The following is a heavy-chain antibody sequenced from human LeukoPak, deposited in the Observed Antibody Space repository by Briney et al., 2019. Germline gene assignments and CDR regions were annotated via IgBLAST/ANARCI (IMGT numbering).Heavy chain of an antibody. J-gene: IGHJ4*02. Sequence: GGSLRLSCAASGFSFDDYSMHWVRQAPGKGLEWVSLITWDGGSTYYADSVKGRFTISRDNSKNSLYLQMHSLRAEDSALYYCSKTRGGGRDLFDYWGQGTLVTVSS. CDR2: ITWDGGST. CDR1: GFSFDDYS. CDR3: SKTRGGGRDLFDY. D-gene: IGHD6-25*01. V-gene: IGHV3-43D*03.